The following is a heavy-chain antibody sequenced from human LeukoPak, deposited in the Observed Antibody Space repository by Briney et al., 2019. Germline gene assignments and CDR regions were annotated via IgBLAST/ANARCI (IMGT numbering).Heavy chain of an antibody. CDR1: GFNFGSYA. V-gene: IGHV3-30*04. D-gene: IGHD4-23*01. Sequence: GGSQRLSCAASGFNFGSYAMHWVRQAPDKGLQWVAVIWYDGSNKYYADSVKGRFIISRDNSKSTVFLQMNSLRIEDTGVYYCARGAHYGGNSPDYWGQGTLVTVSS. J-gene: IGHJ4*02. CDR3: ARGAHYGGNSPDY. CDR2: IWYDGSNK.